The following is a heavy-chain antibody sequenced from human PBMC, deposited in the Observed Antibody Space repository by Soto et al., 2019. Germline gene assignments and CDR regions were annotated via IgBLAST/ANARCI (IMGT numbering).Heavy chain of an antibody. CDR2: INHSGST. V-gene: IGHV4-34*01. Sequence: XETLSLTGAVYGGSFSGYYWSWIRQPPGKGLEWIGEINHSGSTNYNPSLKSRVTISVDTSKNQFSLKLSSVTAADTAVYYCARRHYYDSRGSGAFDIWGQGTMVTVSS. CDR3: ARRHYYDSRGSGAFDI. J-gene: IGHJ3*02. D-gene: IGHD3-22*01. CDR1: GGSFSGYY.